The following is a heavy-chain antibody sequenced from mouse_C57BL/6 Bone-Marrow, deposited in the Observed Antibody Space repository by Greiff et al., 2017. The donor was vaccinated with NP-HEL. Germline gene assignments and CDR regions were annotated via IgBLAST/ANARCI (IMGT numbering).Heavy chain of an antibody. V-gene: IGHV1-54*01. J-gene: IGHJ3*01. CDR1: GYAFTDYL. CDR2: INPGSGGT. Sequence: QVQLQQSGAELVRPGTSVTVSCKASGYAFTDYLMEWVKQRPGQGLEWIGVINPGSGGTDYNEKFKGKATLTADKSSSTAYMQLSSLTSEDSAVYFCARSGLDFAYWGQGTLVTVSA. CDR3: ARSGLDFAY. D-gene: IGHD2-4*01.